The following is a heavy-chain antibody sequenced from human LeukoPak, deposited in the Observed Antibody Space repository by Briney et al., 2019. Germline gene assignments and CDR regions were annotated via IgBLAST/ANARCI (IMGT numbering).Heavy chain of an antibody. V-gene: IGHV2-5*02. Sequence: SGPTLVNPTQTLTLTCTFSGFSLTTRGVGVGWIRQPPGKALEWLALIYWDDDERNSPSLQSRLTIAKATSKNQVVLTMTNMDPVDTATYFCAHRPNFQYYFDSWGQGTLVTVSS. CDR1: GFSLTTRGVG. D-gene: IGHD4/OR15-4a*01. CDR3: AHRPNFQYYFDS. CDR2: IYWDDDE. J-gene: IGHJ4*02.